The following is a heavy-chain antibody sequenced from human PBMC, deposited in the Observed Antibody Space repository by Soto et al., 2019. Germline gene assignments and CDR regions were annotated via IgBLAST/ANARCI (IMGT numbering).Heavy chain of an antibody. D-gene: IGHD5-12*01. J-gene: IGHJ4*02. CDR1: GFTFSSYA. Sequence: GGSLRLSCAASGFTFSSYAMHWVRQAPGKWLEWVAVISYDGSNKYYADSVKGRFTISRDNSKNTLYLQMNSLRAEDTAVYYCASGAVEMATITGYWGQGTLVTVSS. CDR3: ASGAVEMATITGY. CDR2: ISYDGSNK. V-gene: IGHV3-30-3*01.